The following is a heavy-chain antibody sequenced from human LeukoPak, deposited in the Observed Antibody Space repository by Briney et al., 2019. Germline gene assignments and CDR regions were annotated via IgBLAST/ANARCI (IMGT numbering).Heavy chain of an antibody. CDR2: SSSSSSYI. D-gene: IGHD3-3*01. J-gene: IGHJ4*02. CDR1: GFTFSSYS. V-gene: IGHV3-21*01. Sequence: GGSLRRSCAASGFTFSSYSMKWVRQGPGDGLKCVSSSSSSSSYIYYGDSVNGRFSIARDNAKNSLYLQMNSRKGEDTAVYYCARTIFGVVIPAYFDYWGQGTLVTVFS. CDR3: ARTIFGVVIPAYFDY.